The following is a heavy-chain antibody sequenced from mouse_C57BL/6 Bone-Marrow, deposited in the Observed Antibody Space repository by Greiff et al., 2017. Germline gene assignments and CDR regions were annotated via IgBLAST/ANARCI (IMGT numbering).Heavy chain of an antibody. CDR3: TTDYYGSHWYFDV. CDR1: GFNIKDDY. V-gene: IGHV14-4*01. CDR2: IDPENGDT. D-gene: IGHD1-1*01. Sequence: VQLQQSGAELVRPGASVKLSCTASGFNIKDDYMHWVKQRPEQGLEWIGWIDPENGDTEYASKFQGKATITEDTSSNTAYLQLSSLTSEDTAVYYCTTDYYGSHWYFDVWGTGTTVTVSS. J-gene: IGHJ1*03.